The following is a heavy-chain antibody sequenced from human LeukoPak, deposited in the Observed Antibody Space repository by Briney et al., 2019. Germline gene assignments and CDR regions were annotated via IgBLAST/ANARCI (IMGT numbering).Heavy chain of an antibody. J-gene: IGHJ4*02. CDR1: GFTFSSYG. D-gene: IGHD3-10*01. CDR2: ISYDGSNK. Sequence: PGRSLRLSCAASGFTFSSYGMHWVRQAPGKGLEWVAVISYDGSNKYYADSVKGRFTISRDNSKNTLYLQMNSLRAEDTAVYYCAKAAGSGSYYRGSRIQYYFDYWGQGTLVTVSS. V-gene: IGHV3-30*18. CDR3: AKAAGSGSYYRGSRIQYYFDY.